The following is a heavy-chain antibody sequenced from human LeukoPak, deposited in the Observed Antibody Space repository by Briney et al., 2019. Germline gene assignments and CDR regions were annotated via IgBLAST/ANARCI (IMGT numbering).Heavy chain of an antibody. V-gene: IGHV1-46*01. D-gene: IGHD4-11*01. J-gene: IGHJ4*02. CDR2: INPSGGST. CDR1: GYTFTSYY. Sequence: ASVKVSCKASGYTFTSYYMHWVRQAPGQGLEWMGIINPSGGSTSHAQKFQGRVTMTRDMSTSTVYMELSSLRSEDTAVYYCARDRNLWPFDYWGQGTLVTVSS. CDR3: ARDRNLWPFDY.